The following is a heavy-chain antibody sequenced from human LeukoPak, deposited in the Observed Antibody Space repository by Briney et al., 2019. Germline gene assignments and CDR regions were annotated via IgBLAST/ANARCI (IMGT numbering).Heavy chain of an antibody. Sequence: SETLSLTFTVSGGSISSYYWSWIRQPPGKGLEWIGYIYYSGSTNYNPSLKSRVTISVDTSKNQFSLKLSSVTAADTAVYYCAREGRRDAFDIWGQGTMVTVSS. V-gene: IGHV4-59*12. CDR2: IYYSGST. J-gene: IGHJ3*02. CDR1: GGSISSYY. CDR3: AREGRRDAFDI.